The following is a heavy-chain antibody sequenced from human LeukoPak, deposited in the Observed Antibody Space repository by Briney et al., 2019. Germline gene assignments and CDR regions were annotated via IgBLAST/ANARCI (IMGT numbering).Heavy chain of an antibody. V-gene: IGHV4-59*01. J-gene: IGHJ4*02. CDR1: GGSIGSYY. D-gene: IGHD6-19*01. CDR2: IYYSGST. CDR3: ARDRGSSGWYDY. Sequence: SETLSLTCTVSGGSIGSYYWSWIRQPPGKGLEWIGYIYYSGSTNYNPSLKSRVTISVDTSKNQFSLKLSSVTAADTAVYYCARDRGSSGWYDYWGQGTLVTVSS.